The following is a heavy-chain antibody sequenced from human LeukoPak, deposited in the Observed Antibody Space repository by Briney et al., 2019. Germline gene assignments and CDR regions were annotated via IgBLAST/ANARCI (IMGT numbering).Heavy chain of an antibody. D-gene: IGHD3-22*01. CDR1: GYTFTGYY. J-gene: IGHJ4*02. CDR2: INPNSGGT. Sequence: ASVKVSCKASGYTFTGYYMHWVRQDPGQGLEWMGWINPNSGGTNYAQKFQGRVTMTRDTSISTAYMELSRLRSDDTAVYYCARGGEYYYNSNGYQKDYWCQGTLVTVSS. V-gene: IGHV1-2*02. CDR3: ARGGEYYYNSNGYQKDY.